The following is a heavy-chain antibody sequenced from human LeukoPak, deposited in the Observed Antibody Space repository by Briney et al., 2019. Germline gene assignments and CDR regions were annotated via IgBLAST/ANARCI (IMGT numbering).Heavy chain of an antibody. D-gene: IGHD3-9*01. CDR3: ARGPYYDILTGYYNLLNLAY. J-gene: IGHJ4*02. V-gene: IGHV4-30-2*01. CDR1: GGSISSGGYS. CDR2: IYHSGST. Sequence: SETLSLTCAVSGGSISSGGYSWSWIRQPPGKGVEWIGYIYHSGSTNYNPSLKSRVTMSVDASKNQFSLKLSSVTAADTAVYYCARGPYYDILTGYYNLLNLAYWGQGTLVTVSS.